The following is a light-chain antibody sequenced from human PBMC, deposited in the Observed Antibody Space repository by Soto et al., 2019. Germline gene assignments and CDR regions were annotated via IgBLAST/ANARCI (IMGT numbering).Light chain of an antibody. J-gene: IGLJ2*01. CDR3: SSYTTSTTLVL. CDR2: DVS. CDR1: SGDVGAYDY. Sequence: QSVLTQPASVSGSPGQSITISCTGTSGDVGAYDYVSWYQQHPGKAPKLMIFDVSNRPSGVSHRFSGSKSGNTASLTISGLQAEDEADYYCSSYTTSTTLVLFGGGTQLTVL. V-gene: IGLV2-14*01.